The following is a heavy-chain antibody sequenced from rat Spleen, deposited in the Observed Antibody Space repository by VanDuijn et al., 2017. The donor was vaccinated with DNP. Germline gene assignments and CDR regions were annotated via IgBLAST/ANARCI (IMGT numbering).Heavy chain of an antibody. V-gene: IGHV4-2*01. CDR2: LNKDSSTI. Sequence: EVKLVESGGGLVQPGRSLKLSCAASGFNFNDYWMGWVRQAPGKGLEWIGDLNKDSSTINYTPSLKDKFTISRDNAQNTLYLQMNKLGSEDTAIYYCARGPNYGGYADYFDYWGQGVMVTVS. D-gene: IGHD1-3*01. J-gene: IGHJ2*01. CDR3: ARGPNYGGYADYFDY. CDR1: GFNFNDYW.